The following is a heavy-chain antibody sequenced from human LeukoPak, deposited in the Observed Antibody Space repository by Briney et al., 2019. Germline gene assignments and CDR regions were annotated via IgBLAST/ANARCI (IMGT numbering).Heavy chain of an antibody. CDR3: TTYSSGWYTRRPFDY. D-gene: IGHD6-19*01. V-gene: IGHV1-2*02. CDR2: INPNSGGT. Sequence: ASVKVSCKASGYTFTSYGISWVRQAPGQGLEWMGWINPNSGGTNYAQKFQGRVTMTRDTSISTAYMELSRLRSDDTAVYYCTTYSSGWYTRRPFDYWGQGTLVTVSS. J-gene: IGHJ4*02. CDR1: GYTFTSYG.